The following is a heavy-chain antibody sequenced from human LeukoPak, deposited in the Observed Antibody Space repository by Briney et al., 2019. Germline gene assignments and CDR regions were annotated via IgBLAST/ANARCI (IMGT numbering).Heavy chain of an antibody. CDR3: AKDQSRKQGFGELMGVFDT. Sequence: GGSLRLSCAASGFTFSSYGMHWVRQAPGKGLEWVAFIRYDGSNKYYADSVKGRFTISRDNSKNTLYLQMNSLRAEDTAVYYCAKDQSRKQGFGELMGVFDTWGQGKMVTVSS. D-gene: IGHD3-10*01. J-gene: IGHJ3*02. V-gene: IGHV3-30*02. CDR2: IRYDGSNK. CDR1: GFTFSSYG.